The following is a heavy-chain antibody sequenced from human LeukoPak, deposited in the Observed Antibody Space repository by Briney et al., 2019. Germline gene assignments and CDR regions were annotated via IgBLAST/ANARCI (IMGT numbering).Heavy chain of an antibody. V-gene: IGHV3-74*01. Sequence: TGGSLRLSCVASGFTFSRNWIHWVRQAPGKGLVWVSRINTDGSHTTYADFVKGRFTISRDNAKNTLYLQMNSVRAEDTAVYYCARDGSRDTASNTFDFWGQGTMVTVSS. CDR2: INTDGSHT. D-gene: IGHD5-18*01. J-gene: IGHJ3*01. CDR1: GFTFSRNW. CDR3: ARDGSRDTASNTFDF.